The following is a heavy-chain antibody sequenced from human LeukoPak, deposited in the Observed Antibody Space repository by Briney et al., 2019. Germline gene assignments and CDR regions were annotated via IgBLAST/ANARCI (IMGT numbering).Heavy chain of an antibody. V-gene: IGHV3-48*04. CDR2: IGSSGNTI. J-gene: IGHJ4*02. CDR1: GFNFSIYS. CDR3: ARPPGDY. Sequence: GGSLRLSCAASGFNFSIYSMNWVRQAPGEGLEWVSYIGSSGNTIYYADSVKGRFTISRDNAKNSLYLQMSSLRAEDTAVYYCARPPGDYWGQGTLVTVSS.